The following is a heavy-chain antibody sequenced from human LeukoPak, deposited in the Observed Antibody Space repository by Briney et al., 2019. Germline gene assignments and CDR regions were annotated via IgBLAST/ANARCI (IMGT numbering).Heavy chain of an antibody. Sequence: PGGSLRLSCAASGFTFSNAWMSWVRQAPGKGLEWVGRIKSKTDGGTTDYAAPVKGRFTISRDDSKNTLYLQMNSLKTEDTAVYYCTTRPRYYDFWSGYYTDWYYFDYWGQGTLVTVSS. D-gene: IGHD3-3*01. V-gene: IGHV3-15*01. CDR2: IKSKTDGGTT. CDR1: GFTFSNAW. J-gene: IGHJ4*02. CDR3: TTRPRYYDFWSGYYTDWYYFDY.